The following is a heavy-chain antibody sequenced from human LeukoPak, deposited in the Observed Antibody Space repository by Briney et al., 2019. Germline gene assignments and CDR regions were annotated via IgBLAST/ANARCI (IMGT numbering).Heavy chain of an antibody. J-gene: IGHJ4*02. V-gene: IGHV3-43*01. CDR1: GFTFDDYT. CDR3: AKDKGSSYPTDSYFDY. D-gene: IGHD6-13*01. CDR2: ISWDGVST. Sequence: GGSLRLSCAASGFTFDDYTMHWVRQAPGKGLEWVSLISWDGVSTFYADSVKGRFTISRDNTKNSLYLQMNSLRTEDTALYYCAKDKGSSYPTDSYFDYWGQGTLVTVSS.